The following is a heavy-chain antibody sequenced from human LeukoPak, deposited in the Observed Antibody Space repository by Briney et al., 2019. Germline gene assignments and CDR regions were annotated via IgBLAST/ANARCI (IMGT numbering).Heavy chain of an antibody. CDR2: IYYSGST. J-gene: IGHJ4*02. CDR3: ARCDRDSIFDY. D-gene: IGHD3-22*01. Sequence: SETLSPTCTVSGGSISSSSYYWGWIRQPPGKGVEWIGSIYYSGSTYYNPSLKSRVTISVDTSKNQFSLKLSSVTAADTAVYYCARCDRDSIFDYWGQGTLVTVSS. CDR1: GGSISSSSYY. V-gene: IGHV4-39*01.